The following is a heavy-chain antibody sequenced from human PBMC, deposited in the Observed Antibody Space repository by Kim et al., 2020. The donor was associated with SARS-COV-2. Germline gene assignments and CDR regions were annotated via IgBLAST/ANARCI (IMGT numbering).Heavy chain of an antibody. J-gene: IGHJ6*02. CDR1: GGSISSGSYY. D-gene: IGHD5-18*01. CDR2: IYTSGST. V-gene: IGHV4-61*02. CDR3: ASARGYSYGYYDYYYGMDV. Sequence: SETLSLTCTVSGGSISSGSYYWSWIRQPAGKGLEWIGRIYTSGSTNYNPSLKSRVTISVDTSKNQFSLKLSSVTAAGTAVYYCASARGYSYGYYDYYYGMDVWGQGTTVTVSS.